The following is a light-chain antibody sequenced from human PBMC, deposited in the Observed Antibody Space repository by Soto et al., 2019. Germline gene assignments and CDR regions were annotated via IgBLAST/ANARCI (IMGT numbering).Light chain of an antibody. CDR3: TSYTSSSTLV. Sequence: QSALTQPASVSGSPGQSITISCTGTSSDVGGYNYVSWYQQHPGKAPKLMIYEVSNRPPGVSNRFSGSKSGNTASLTISGLQAEDEADYYCTSYTSSSTLVFGGGTKLNVL. CDR1: SSDVGGYNY. CDR2: EVS. J-gene: IGLJ2*01. V-gene: IGLV2-14*01.